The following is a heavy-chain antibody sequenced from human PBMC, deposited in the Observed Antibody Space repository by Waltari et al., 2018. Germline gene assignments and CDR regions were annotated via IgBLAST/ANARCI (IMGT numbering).Heavy chain of an antibody. J-gene: IGHJ4*02. Sequence: EVQLVESGGGLVQPGRSLRLSCTASGFTFGDYAMSWVRQAPGQGLEWVGFIRSKAYGGTTEYAASVKGRLTISRDDSKSIAYLQMNSLKTEDTAVYYCTRVARAAAYFDYWGQGTLVTVSS. CDR3: TRVARAAAYFDY. CDR1: GFTFGDYA. CDR2: IRSKAYGGTT. V-gene: IGHV3-49*04. D-gene: IGHD6-13*01.